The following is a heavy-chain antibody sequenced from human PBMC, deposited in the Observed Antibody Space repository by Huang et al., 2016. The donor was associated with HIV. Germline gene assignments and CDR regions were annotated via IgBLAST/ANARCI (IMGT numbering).Heavy chain of an antibody. D-gene: IGHD3-16*01. J-gene: IGHJ4*02. Sequence: QVHLAESGGGVVRPGNSLRLSCSASGFTFTQYGMHWVRQAPGKGVEWVGAVSFDGSNRVDRDSVKGRVISSRDNSKNMLYLQRSSLRIEDTAVYYCVREGLRSTFTSSWYYFDSWGQGTLVTVSS. CDR3: VREGLRSTFTSSWYYFDS. V-gene: IGHV3-30*03. CDR2: VSFDGSNR. CDR1: GFTFTQYG.